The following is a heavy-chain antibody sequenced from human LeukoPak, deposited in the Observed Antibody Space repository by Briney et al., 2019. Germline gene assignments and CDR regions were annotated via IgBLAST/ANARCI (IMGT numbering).Heavy chain of an antibody. CDR3: ARGPRITMIVVVTPFDY. V-gene: IGHV1-2*02. CDR1: GYTFTGYY. Sequence: ASVKVSCKASGYTFTGYYMHWVRQAPGQGLEWMGWINPNSGGTNYAQKFQGRVTMTRDTSISTAYMELSRLRSDDTAVYYCARGPRITMIVVVTPFDYCGQGTLVTVSS. J-gene: IGHJ4*02. D-gene: IGHD3-22*01. CDR2: INPNSGGT.